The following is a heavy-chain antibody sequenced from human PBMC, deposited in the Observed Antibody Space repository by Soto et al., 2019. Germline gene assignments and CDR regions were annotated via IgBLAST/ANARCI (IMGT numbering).Heavy chain of an antibody. J-gene: IGHJ6*02. CDR3: AKWGIAMVGGVMMGGGGMDV. CDR1: GFTFSSYA. Sequence: GSLRLSCAASGFTFSSYAMSWVRQAPGKGLEWVSAISGSGGSTYYADSVKGRFTISRDNSKNTLYLQMNSLRAEDTAVYYCAKWGIAMVGGVMMGGGGMDVWGQGTTVTVSS. V-gene: IGHV3-23*01. D-gene: IGHD3-10*01. CDR2: ISGSGGST.